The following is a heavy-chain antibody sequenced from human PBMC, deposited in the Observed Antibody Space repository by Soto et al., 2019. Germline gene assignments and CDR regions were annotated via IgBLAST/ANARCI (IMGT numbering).Heavy chain of an antibody. CDR2: IMPVFATP. CDR3: ARDKDRQQLGGNYYYSLDV. V-gene: IGHV1-69*12. CDR1: GGTFSTSA. Sequence: QVQLVQSGAEVNKPGSSVKVSCKASGGTFSTSAISWVRQAPGQCLEWVGGIMPVFATPDSAQKFQGRVPINADESTTTAYLELTSLITDDTAVYYCARDKDRQQLGGNYYYSLDVWGQGTAITVSS. D-gene: IGHD3-3*02. J-gene: IGHJ6*02.